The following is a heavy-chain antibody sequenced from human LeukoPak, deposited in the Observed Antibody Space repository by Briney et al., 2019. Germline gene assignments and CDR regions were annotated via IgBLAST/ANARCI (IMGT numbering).Heavy chain of an antibody. J-gene: IGHJ4*02. CDR2: IIPIFGTA. Sequence: SVKVSCKASGGTFSSYAISWVRQAPGQGLEWMGRIIPIFGTANYAQKFQGRVTITTDESTSTAYMELSSLRSEDTAVYYCASCSYDSSGYYYLSYFDYWGQGTLATVSS. V-gene: IGHV1-69*05. D-gene: IGHD3-22*01. CDR3: ASCSYDSSGYYYLSYFDY. CDR1: GGTFSSYA.